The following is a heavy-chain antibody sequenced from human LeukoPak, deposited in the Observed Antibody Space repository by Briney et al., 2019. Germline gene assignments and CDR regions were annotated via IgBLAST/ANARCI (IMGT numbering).Heavy chain of an antibody. V-gene: IGHV4-59*01. Sequence: PSETLSLTCTVSGGSTSSYYWSWIRQPPGKGLEWIGYIYYSGNTNYNPSLKSRVTMSVDTSKNQFSLKLSSVTAADTAVYYCARDIVGVTRAFGYWGQGTLATVSS. CDR1: GGSTSSYY. J-gene: IGHJ4*02. CDR2: IYYSGNT. CDR3: ARDIVGVTRAFGY. D-gene: IGHD1-26*01.